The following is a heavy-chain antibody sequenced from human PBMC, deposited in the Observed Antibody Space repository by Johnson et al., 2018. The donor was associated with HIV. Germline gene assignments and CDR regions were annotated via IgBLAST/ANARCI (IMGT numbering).Heavy chain of an antibody. D-gene: IGHD3-3*01. CDR2: IWYDGTNK. CDR1: GFTFSSYG. V-gene: IGHV3-33*01. J-gene: IGHJ3*02. CDR3: ARDGLEVDAFDI. Sequence: QVQLVESGGGVVQPGRSLRLSCAASGFTFSSYGMHWVRQAPGKGLEWVALIWYDGTNKYYADSVKGRFSISRDNSKNTLYLQMNSLRAEDTAVYYCARDGLEVDAFDIWGQGTMVTVSS.